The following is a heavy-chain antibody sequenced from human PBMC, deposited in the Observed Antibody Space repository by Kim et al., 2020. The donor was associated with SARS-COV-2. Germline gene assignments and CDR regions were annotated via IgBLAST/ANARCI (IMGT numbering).Heavy chain of an antibody. CDR3: ARSGGYYDILTGYPYWYFDL. V-gene: IGHV4-59*01. J-gene: IGHJ2*01. Sequence: RVTISVDTSKNQFSLKLSSVTAADTAVYYCARSGGYYDILTGYPYWYFDLWGRGTLVTVSS. D-gene: IGHD3-9*01.